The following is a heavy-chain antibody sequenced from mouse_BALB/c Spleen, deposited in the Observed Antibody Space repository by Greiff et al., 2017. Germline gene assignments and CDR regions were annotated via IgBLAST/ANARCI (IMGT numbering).Heavy chain of an antibody. V-gene: IGHV14-3*02. J-gene: IGHJ4*01. CDR2: IDPANGNT. D-gene: IGHD2-3*01. CDR3: VSIYDGYYEDAMDY. CDR1: GFNIKDTY. Sequence: VHVKQSGAELVKPGASVKLSCTASGFNIKDTYMHWVKQRPEQGLEWIGRIDPANGNTKYDPKFQGKATITADTSSNTAYLQLSSLTSEDTAVYYCVSIYDGYYEDAMDYWGQGTSVTVSS.